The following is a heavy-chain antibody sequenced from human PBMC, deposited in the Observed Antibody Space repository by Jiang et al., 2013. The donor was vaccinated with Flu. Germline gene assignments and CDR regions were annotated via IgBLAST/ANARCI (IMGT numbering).Heavy chain of an antibody. J-gene: IGHJ4*02. CDR3: AKDYGSGSYGYYFDY. D-gene: IGHD3-10*01. V-gene: IGHV3-23*01. Sequence: SVKSRFTISRDNSKNTLHLQFNSLRAEDTAVYFCAKDYGSGSYGYYFDYWGQGTLVTVSS.